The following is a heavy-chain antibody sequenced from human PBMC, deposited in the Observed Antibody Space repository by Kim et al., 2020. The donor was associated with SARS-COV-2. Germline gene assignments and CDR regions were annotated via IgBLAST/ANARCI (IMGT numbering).Heavy chain of an antibody. CDR1: GYTFSDYG. J-gene: IGHJ4*02. CDR3: ARGAYSDK. Sequence: ASVKVSCQASGYTFSDYGVNWVRQAPGQGLEWMAWIGADKRDTSYAQKYQGRVTVTTDTSTSTAYMEMRSLRSDDTAVFYCARGAYSDKWGQGTLVTVSS. V-gene: IGHV1-18*01. CDR2: IGADKRDT.